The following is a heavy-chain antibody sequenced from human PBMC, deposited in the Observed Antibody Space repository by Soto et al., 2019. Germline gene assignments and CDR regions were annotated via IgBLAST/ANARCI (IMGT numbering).Heavy chain of an antibody. D-gene: IGHD3-9*01. Sequence: SVKVSCKASGGTFSSSAISFVRQAPRQGLEWMGGIIPIFGTANYAQKFQGRVTITADESTSTAYMELSSLRSEDTAVYYCARGPLLRYFDCLSYNWFDTWCQGTVVTVSS. CDR2: IIPIFGTA. CDR1: GGTFSSSA. CDR3: ARGPLLRYFDCLSYNWFDT. J-gene: IGHJ5*02. V-gene: IGHV1-69*13.